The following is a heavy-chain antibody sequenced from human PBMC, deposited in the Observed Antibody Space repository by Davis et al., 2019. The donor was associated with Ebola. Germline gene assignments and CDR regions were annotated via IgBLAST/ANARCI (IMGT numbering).Heavy chain of an antibody. CDR3: ARAGVIGDYLLDY. Sequence: GGSLRLSCAASGFTFSSYSMNWVRQAPGKGLEWVSSISSSGSYIYYADSVKGRFTISRDNAKNSLYLQMNSLRAEDTAVYYCARAGVIGDYLLDYWGQGTLVTVSS. J-gene: IGHJ4*02. CDR1: GFTFSSYS. V-gene: IGHV3-21*01. D-gene: IGHD4-17*01. CDR2: ISSSGSYI.